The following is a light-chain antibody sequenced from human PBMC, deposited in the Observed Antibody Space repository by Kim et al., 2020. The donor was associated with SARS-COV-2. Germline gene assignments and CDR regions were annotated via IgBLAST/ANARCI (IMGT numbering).Light chain of an antibody. V-gene: IGLV2-14*03. CDR2: AVT. CDR3: SSYTRSGTLYVI. Sequence: SITISCTGSSSDIGDYKYVSWYQQYAGKAPKLIISAVTDRPSGVSYRFSGSKSGNTASLTISGLQPEDEAVYYCSSYTRSGTLYVIFGGGTQLTVL. J-gene: IGLJ2*01. CDR1: SSDIGDYKY.